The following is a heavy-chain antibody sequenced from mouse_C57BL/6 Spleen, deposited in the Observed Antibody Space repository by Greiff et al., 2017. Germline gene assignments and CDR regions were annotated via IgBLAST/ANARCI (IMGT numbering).Heavy chain of an antibody. D-gene: IGHD3-2*02. Sequence: VQLKESGTVLARPGASVKMSCKTSGYTFTSYWMHWVKQRPGQGLEWIGAIYPGNSDTSYNHKFKGKVNMTAVTAASPAYMELSSLTNEDSAVYYCTLDSSGSWFAYWGQGTLVTVSA. CDR1: GYTFTSYW. V-gene: IGHV1-5*01. CDR3: TLDSSGSWFAY. J-gene: IGHJ3*01. CDR2: IYPGNSDT.